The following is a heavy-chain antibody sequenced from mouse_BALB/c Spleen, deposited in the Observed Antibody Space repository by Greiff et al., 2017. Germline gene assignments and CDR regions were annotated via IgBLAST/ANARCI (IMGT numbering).Heavy chain of an antibody. D-gene: IGHD2-14*01. J-gene: IGHJ4*01. V-gene: IGHV1-54*01. CDR3: AREGYRYAMDY. CDR2: INPGSGGT. Sequence: QVQLQQSGAELVRPGTSVKVSCKASGYAFTNYLIEWVKQRPGQGLEWIGVINPGSGGTNYNEKFKGKATLTADKSSSTAYMQLKSLTSEDSAVYYCAREGYRYAMDYWGQGTSVTVSS. CDR1: GYAFTNYL.